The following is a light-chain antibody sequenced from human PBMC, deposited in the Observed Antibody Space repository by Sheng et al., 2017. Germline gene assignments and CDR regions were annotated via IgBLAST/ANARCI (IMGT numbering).Light chain of an antibody. CDR1: QSISGY. J-gene: IGKJ1*01. V-gene: IGKV1-39*01. CDR3: QQSYSTPWT. Sequence: DIQMTQSPSSLSASVGVRVTITCRASQSISGYVNWYQQKPGKAPNLLIYAASSLQSGVPSRFSGSGSGTDFTLTISSLQPEDFATYYCQQSYSTPWTFGQGTKVEIK. CDR2: AAS.